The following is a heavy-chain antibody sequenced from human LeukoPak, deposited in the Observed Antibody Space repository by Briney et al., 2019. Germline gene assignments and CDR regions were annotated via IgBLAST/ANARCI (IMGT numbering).Heavy chain of an antibody. CDR2: ISWNSGSI. D-gene: IGHD1-14*01. CDR3: AKATRTEAGVFDY. J-gene: IGHJ4*02. CDR1: GFTFDDYA. Sequence: GGSLRLSCAASGFTFDDYAMHWVRQAPGKGLEWVSGISWNSGSIGCADSVKGRFTISRDNAKNSLYLQMNSLRAEDTALYYCAKATRTEAGVFDYWGQGTLVTVSS. V-gene: IGHV3-9*01.